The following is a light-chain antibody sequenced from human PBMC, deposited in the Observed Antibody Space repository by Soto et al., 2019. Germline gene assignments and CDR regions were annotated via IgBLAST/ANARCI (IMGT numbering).Light chain of an antibody. V-gene: IGKV3-11*01. CDR3: QQRSNWPST. Sequence: EIVITHSPPTLSVSRGERATLSCRASQSVSSNLAWYQQKPGQAPRLLIYGASTRATGIPNRFSGSGSGTDFTLTISSLEPEDFAVYYCQQRSNWPSTFGQGTRLEIK. CDR1: QSVSSN. CDR2: GAS. J-gene: IGKJ5*01.